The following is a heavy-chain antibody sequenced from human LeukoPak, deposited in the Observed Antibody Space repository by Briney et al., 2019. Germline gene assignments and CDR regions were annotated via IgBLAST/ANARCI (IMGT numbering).Heavy chain of an antibody. CDR1: GYTFTNYG. CDR2: ISAYSGDT. D-gene: IGHD3-22*01. Sequence: ASVKVSCKASGYTFTNYGISWVRQAPGQGLEWMGWISAYSGDTNYAQNLQGRVTMTRDTSTSTVYMELSSLRSEDTAVYYCAIDDSSGYYSAPLDYWGQGTLVTVSS. V-gene: IGHV1-18*01. CDR3: AIDDSSGYYSAPLDY. J-gene: IGHJ4*02.